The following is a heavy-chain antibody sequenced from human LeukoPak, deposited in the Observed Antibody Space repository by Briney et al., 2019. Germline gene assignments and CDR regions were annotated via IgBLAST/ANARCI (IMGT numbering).Heavy chain of an antibody. Sequence: GESLKISCKGSGYSFTSYWIGWVRQMPGKGLEWMGIIYPGDSDTRYSPSFQGQVTISADKSISTAYLQWSSLKASDTAMYYCARHSYHYGSGSYSIDYWGQGTLVTVSS. CDR2: IYPGDSDT. D-gene: IGHD3-10*01. V-gene: IGHV5-51*01. J-gene: IGHJ4*02. CDR1: GYSFTSYW. CDR3: ARHSYHYGSGSYSIDY.